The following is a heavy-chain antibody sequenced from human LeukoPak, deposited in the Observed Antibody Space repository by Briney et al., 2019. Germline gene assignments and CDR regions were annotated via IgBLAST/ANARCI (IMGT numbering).Heavy chain of an antibody. CDR1: GFTVSSNY. CDR2: IYSGGST. CDR3: ARGEAEYSSGCFDY. D-gene: IGHD6-19*01. V-gene: IGHV3-66*02. J-gene: IGHJ4*02. Sequence: GGSLRLSCAASGFTVSSNYMSWVRQAPGKGLEWVSVIYSGGSTYYADSVKGRFTISRDNSKNTLYPHMNSLRAEDTAEDYCARGEAEYSSGCFDYWGQGTLVTVSS.